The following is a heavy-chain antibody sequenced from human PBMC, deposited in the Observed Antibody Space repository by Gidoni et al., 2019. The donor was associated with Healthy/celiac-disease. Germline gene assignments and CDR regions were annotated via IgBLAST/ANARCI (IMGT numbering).Heavy chain of an antibody. CDR1: GFTFTSSA. Sequence: QMQLVQSGPEVKQPVTSVKVSCKASGFTFTSSAMQWVRQARGQRLEWIGWIVVGSGNTNYAQKFQERVTITRDMSTSTAYMELSSLRSEDTAVYYCAADRSYYYDSSGLDAFDIWGQGTMVTVSS. CDR2: IVVGSGNT. J-gene: IGHJ3*02. V-gene: IGHV1-58*02. CDR3: AADRSYYYDSSGLDAFDI. D-gene: IGHD3-22*01.